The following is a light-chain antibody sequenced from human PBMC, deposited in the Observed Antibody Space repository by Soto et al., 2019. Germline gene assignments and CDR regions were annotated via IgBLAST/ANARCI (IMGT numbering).Light chain of an antibody. V-gene: IGLV1-44*01. Sequence: QSVLTQSPSASGTPGQRVTISCSGSRSNIGRNFAYWYQHVPGTAPRLLIQRNNERPSGVPDRFSGSKSGTSVPLAISGLQSEDEADYYCAAWADSLNANVVFGGGTKLTVL. CDR2: RNN. J-gene: IGLJ2*01. CDR1: RSNIGRNF. CDR3: AAWADSLNANVV.